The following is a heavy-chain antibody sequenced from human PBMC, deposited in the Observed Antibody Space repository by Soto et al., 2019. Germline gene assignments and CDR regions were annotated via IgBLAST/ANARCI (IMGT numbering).Heavy chain of an antibody. CDR1: GGSISSGGYY. D-gene: IGHD2-21*01. CDR2: IYYSGST. CDR3: ARDDQRFLWGLDV. J-gene: IGHJ6*02. Sequence: QVQLQESGPGLVKPSQTLSLTCTVSGGSISSGGYYWSWIRQHPGKGLEWIGYIYYSGSTYYNPSLTIRITISVDTSRNQFSLKLSSVTAADTAVYYCARDDQRFLWGLDVWGQGTTVTVSS. V-gene: IGHV4-31*03.